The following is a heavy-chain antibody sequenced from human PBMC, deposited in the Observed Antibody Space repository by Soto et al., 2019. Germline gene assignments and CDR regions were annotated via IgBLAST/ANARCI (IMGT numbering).Heavy chain of an antibody. CDR1: GGSISGYY. V-gene: IGHV4-59*01. CDR2: MYNTGST. D-gene: IGHD2-21*02. CDR3: GRDLWGYCGTDCYPLDV. J-gene: IGHJ6*02. Sequence: SETLSLTCTVSGGSISGYYWSWIRQPPGKGLEWIGYMYNTGSTVYNPSFKSRVTISVDTSRNQFSLKLNSVTAADTAVYYCGRDLWGYCGTDCYPLDVWGQGTTVTVSS.